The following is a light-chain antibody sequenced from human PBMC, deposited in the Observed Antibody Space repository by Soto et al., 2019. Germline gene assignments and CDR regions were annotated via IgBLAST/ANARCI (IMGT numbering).Light chain of an antibody. CDR1: SSDVGGYNY. CDR3: SSYSIGNTPYV. J-gene: IGLJ1*01. Sequence: QSALTQTASVSGSPGQSITISCTGTSSDVGGYNYVSWYQQHPGKAPKVLIYDVSNRPSGVSNRFSGSKSGNTASLTISGLQTDDEADYYCSSYSIGNTPYVFGSGTKVTVL. CDR2: DVS. V-gene: IGLV2-14*01.